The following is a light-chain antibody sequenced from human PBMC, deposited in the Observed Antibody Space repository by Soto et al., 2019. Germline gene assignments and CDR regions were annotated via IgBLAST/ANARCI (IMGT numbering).Light chain of an antibody. V-gene: IGLV4-69*01. J-gene: IGLJ3*02. CDR3: QSLGTGIQV. CDR1: SGYSTYA. Sequence: QPVLTQSPSASASLGASVKLTCTLSSGYSTYAIAWHQQQSEKGPRFLMKINYDGTHSKGDVFFDRFACSSSGAERHLTISSLQSEDEAYYFCQSLGTGIQVFGGGTKLTVL. CDR2: INYDGTH.